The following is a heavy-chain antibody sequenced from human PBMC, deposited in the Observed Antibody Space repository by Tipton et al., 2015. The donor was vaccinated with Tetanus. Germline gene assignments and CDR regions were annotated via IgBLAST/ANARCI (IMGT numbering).Heavy chain of an antibody. Sequence: GLVKPSETLSLTCAVSRGSRSANYWTWIRQPPGKGLEWIGEINYDGSTNYSPSLKSRVTLSLDTTKKQVSLKLSSVTAADTAVYYCARGDYYGSGTYDVWGQGTTVTVPS. CDR3: ARGDYYGSGTYDV. CDR2: INYDGST. CDR1: RGSRSANY. V-gene: IGHV4-34*01. J-gene: IGHJ6*02. D-gene: IGHD3-10*01.